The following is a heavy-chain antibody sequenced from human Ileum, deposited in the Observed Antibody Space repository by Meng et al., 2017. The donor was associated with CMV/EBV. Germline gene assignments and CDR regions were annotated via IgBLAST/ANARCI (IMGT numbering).Heavy chain of an antibody. V-gene: IGHV3-23*03. CDR3: APGGNYVEY. D-gene: IGHD3-10*01. CDR1: GFTFSPSA. CDR2: IYPGGSDT. J-gene: IGHJ4*02. Sequence: LTLSCAASGFTFSPSAMSWVRQAPGKGLEYVSVIYPGGSDTYYADSVKGRFIISRDNSKNTLYLQMTSLRVEDTAVYYCAPGGNYVEYWGQGTLVTVSS.